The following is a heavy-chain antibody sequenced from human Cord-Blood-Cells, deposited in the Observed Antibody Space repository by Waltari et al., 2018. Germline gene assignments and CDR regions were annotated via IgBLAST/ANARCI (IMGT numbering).Heavy chain of an antibody. CDR1: GGTFSSYA. V-gene: IGHV1-69*01. CDR3: AFGASQLPSYGVSYFDY. D-gene: IGHD2-2*01. CDR2: IIPIFGTA. Sequence: QVQLVQSGAEVKKPGSPVKVSCTASGGTFSSYAISWVRQAPGQGLEWMGGIIPIFGTANYAQKFQGRVTITADESTSTAYMELSSLRSEDTAVYYCAFGASQLPSYGVSYFDYWGQGTLVTVSS. J-gene: IGHJ4*02.